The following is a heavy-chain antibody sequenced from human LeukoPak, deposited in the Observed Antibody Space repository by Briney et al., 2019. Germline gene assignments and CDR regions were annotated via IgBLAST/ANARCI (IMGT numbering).Heavy chain of an antibody. D-gene: IGHD6-13*01. V-gene: IGHV3-73*01. J-gene: IGHJ4*02. Sequence: GGSLRLSCAASGFTFSGSAMHWVRQASGKGLEWVGRIRSKANSYATAYAASVKGRFTISRDDSKNTAYLQMNSLKTEDTAVYYCTRIGYSSSWFDYWGQGTLVTVSS. CDR1: GFTFSGSA. CDR3: TRIGYSSSWFDY. CDR2: IRSKANSYAT.